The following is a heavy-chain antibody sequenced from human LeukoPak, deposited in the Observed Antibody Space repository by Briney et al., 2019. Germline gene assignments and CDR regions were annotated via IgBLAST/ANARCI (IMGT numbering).Heavy chain of an antibody. Sequence: SETLSLTCTVSGGSISSGSYYWSWIRQPAGKGLEWIGRIYTSGSTNYNPSLKSRVTISVDTSKNQFSLKLSSVTAEDTAVYYCARGQVVATILAYYYYYMDVWGKGTTVTVSS. CDR3: ARGQVVATILAYYYYYMDV. CDR2: IYTSGST. J-gene: IGHJ6*03. CDR1: GGSISSGSYY. V-gene: IGHV4-61*02. D-gene: IGHD5-12*01.